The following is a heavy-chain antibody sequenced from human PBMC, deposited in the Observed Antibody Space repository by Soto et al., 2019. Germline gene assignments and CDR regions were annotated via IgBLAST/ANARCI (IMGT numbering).Heavy chain of an antibody. D-gene: IGHD2-2*01. V-gene: IGHV3-74*01. CDR3: VRDSHCMTTSCDENWFDP. CDR1: GFTFSTYW. CDR2: INIDASHT. Sequence: PGGSLRLSCAASGFTFSTYWMHWIRPVPGKGLEWVSRINIDASHTYYADSGKGRFTSSRDDAKNTLHLEMNSLRAEDTVVYYCVRDSHCMTTSCDENWFDPWGQGTLVTVSS. J-gene: IGHJ5*02.